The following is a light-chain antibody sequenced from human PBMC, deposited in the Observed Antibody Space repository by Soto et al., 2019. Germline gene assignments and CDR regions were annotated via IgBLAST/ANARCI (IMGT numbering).Light chain of an antibody. V-gene: IGLV2-14*01. Sequence: QSVLTQPASVSGSPGQSIAISCTGSSSDIGIYKYVSWYQQHPGKVPKLIIYEVTNRPSGVSNRFSGSKSGNTASLTISGLQAEDEADYYCFSFTTDWTHVFGTGTKVTVL. J-gene: IGLJ1*01. CDR1: SSDIGIYKY. CDR3: FSFTTDWTHV. CDR2: EVT.